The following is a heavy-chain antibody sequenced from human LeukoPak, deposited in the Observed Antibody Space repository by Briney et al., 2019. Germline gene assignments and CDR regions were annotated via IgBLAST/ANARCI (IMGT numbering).Heavy chain of an antibody. J-gene: IGHJ4*02. CDR1: GGSLSSYY. Sequence: PSETLSLTCTVSGGSLSSYYWSWIRQPPGKGLEWIGYIYYSGSTNYNPSLKSRVTISVDKSKNQFSLKLSSVTAADTAVYYCARRYGGSYEFDYWGQGTLVTVSS. CDR3: ARRYGGSYEFDY. V-gene: IGHV4-59*12. CDR2: IYYSGST. D-gene: IGHD1-26*01.